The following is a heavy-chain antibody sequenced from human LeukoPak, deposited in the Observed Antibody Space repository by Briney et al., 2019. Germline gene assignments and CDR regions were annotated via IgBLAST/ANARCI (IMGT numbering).Heavy chain of an antibody. CDR3: ATGYDFWSGYYPPYFDY. CDR1: GGSISSHY. CDR2: IYYSGST. V-gene: IGHV4-59*11. Sequence: SETLSLTCTVSGGSISSHYWSWIRQPPGKGLEWIGYIYYSGSTNYNPSLKSRVTLSVDTSKNQFSLKLSSVTAADTAVYYCATGYDFWSGYYPPYFDYWGQGTLVTVSS. D-gene: IGHD3-3*01. J-gene: IGHJ4*02.